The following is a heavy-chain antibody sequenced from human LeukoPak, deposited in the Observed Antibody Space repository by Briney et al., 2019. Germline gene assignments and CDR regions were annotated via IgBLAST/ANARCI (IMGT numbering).Heavy chain of an antibody. CDR3: ASGYCSSTSCYTSKYYYYGMDV. Sequence: SVKVSCKASGGTFSSYAISWVRQAPGQGLEWMGGIIPIFGTANYAQKFQGRVTITADESTSTAYMELSSLRSEDTAVYYCASGYCSSTSCYTSKYYYYGMDVWGQGTTVTVSS. V-gene: IGHV1-69*01. CDR2: IIPIFGTA. J-gene: IGHJ6*02. CDR1: GGTFSSYA. D-gene: IGHD2-2*02.